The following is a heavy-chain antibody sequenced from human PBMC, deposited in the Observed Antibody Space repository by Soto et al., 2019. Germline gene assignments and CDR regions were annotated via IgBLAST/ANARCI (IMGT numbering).Heavy chain of an antibody. CDR2: IYYSGST. J-gene: IGHJ4*02. CDR1: GGSIGSYY. CDR3: ARGGPHTYFDY. D-gene: IGHD2-21*01. V-gene: IGHV4-59*13. Sequence: PSETLSLTCTVSGGSIGSYYWSWVRQPPGKGLEWIGYIYYSGSTNYNPSLKSRVTISVDTSKNQFSLKLSSVTAADTAVYYCARGGPHTYFDYWGQGTRVTVSP.